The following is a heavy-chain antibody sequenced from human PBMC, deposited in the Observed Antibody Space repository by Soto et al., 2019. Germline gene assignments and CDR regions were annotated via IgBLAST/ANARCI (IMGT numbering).Heavy chain of an antibody. CDR3: AKEMTTNPFEC. Sequence: PGGSLRLSCVASGFTFGSYGMHWVRQAPGKGLEWVAYILYNGTIKSYGDSVKGRFIISRDNTKSTMYLQKNSLRAEDTATYHCAKEMTTNPFECWGQGALVTVSS. D-gene: IGHD4-17*01. V-gene: IGHV3-30*02. CDR1: GFTFGSYG. J-gene: IGHJ4*02. CDR2: ILYNGTIK.